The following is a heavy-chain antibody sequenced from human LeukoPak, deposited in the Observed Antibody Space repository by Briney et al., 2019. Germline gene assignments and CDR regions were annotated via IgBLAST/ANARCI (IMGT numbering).Heavy chain of an antibody. CDR2: IYYSGST. J-gene: IGHJ4*02. V-gene: IGHV4-59*08. CDR1: GGSISSYY. Sequence: KPSETLSLTCTVSGGSISSYYWSWIRQPPGKGLEWIGYIYYSGSTNYNPSLKSRVTISVDTSKNQFSLKLSSVTAADTAVYYCARHSCSGGSCYRFDYWGQGTLVTVSS. D-gene: IGHD2-15*01. CDR3: ARHSCSGGSCYRFDY.